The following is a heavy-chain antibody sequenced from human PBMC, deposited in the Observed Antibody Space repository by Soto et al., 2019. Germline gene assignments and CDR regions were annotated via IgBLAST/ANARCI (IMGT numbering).Heavy chain of an antibody. CDR1: GFTFGKYA. D-gene: IGHD3-10*01. J-gene: IGHJ5*02. CDR2: ISGGGIST. V-gene: IGHV3-23*01. CDR3: ARDAISMVRGTNNWFDH. Sequence: EVQLLESGGGLVQPGGSLTLSCAASGFTFGKYAMSWVRQAPGKGLEWVSSISGGGISTYYADSVRGRFNISRDNSRTTLYLRMNRLRAEDTAVYYCARDAISMVRGTNNWFDHWGQGTLVPVSS.